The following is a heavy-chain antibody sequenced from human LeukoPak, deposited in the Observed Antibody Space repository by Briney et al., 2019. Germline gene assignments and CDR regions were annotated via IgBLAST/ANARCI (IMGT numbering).Heavy chain of an antibody. CDR3: ARVYGEGLFLNPHAFDI. Sequence: ASVKVSCKASGYTFTGYYMHWVRQAPGQGLEWMGWINPNSGGTNYAQKFQGRVTMTRDTSISTAYMELSRLRSDDTAVYYCARVYGEGLFLNPHAFDIWGQGTMVTVSS. CDR1: GYTFTGYY. D-gene: IGHD2-21*01. CDR2: INPNSGGT. V-gene: IGHV1-2*02. J-gene: IGHJ3*02.